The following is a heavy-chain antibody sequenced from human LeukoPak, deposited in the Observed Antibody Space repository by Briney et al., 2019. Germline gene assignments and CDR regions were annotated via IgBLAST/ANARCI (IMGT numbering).Heavy chain of an antibody. CDR3: ARYRYCSGGSCYSPSDY. CDR1: GFTFSSHG. V-gene: IGHV3-23*01. Sequence: GGSLRLSCAASGFTFSSHGMNWVRQAPGKGLEWVSGISPNGVITYYADSVKARFTISRDNSEGTVYLQMNSLRAEDTALYYCARYRYCSGGSCYSPSDYWGQGTLVTVSS. J-gene: IGHJ4*02. CDR2: ISPNGVIT. D-gene: IGHD2-15*01.